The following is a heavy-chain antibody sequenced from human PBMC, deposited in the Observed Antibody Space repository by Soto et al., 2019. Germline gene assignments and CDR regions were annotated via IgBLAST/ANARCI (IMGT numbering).Heavy chain of an antibody. J-gene: IGHJ5*02. CDR3: ARVLWFGESPQIDP. CDR1: GYTFTSYG. CDR2: ISAYNGNT. Sequence: VKVSCKASGYTFTSYGISWVRQAPGQGLEWMGWISAYNGNTNYAQKLQGRVTMTTDTSTSTAYMELRSLRSDDTAVYYCARVLWFGESPQIDPWGQGTLVTVSS. V-gene: IGHV1-18*01. D-gene: IGHD3-10*01.